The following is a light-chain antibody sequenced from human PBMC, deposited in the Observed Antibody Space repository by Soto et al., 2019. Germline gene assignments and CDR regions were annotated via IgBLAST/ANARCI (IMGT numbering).Light chain of an antibody. Sequence: QSALTQPASVSGSPGQSITISCTGTNSDLGTYNLVSWYQHHPGKAPKTIIYEVTKRPSGVSKRFSGSKSGNTASLTISGLQAEDEADYYCCSYVGSNIFYVFGTGTKVTVL. J-gene: IGLJ1*01. CDR1: NSDLGTYNL. CDR2: EVT. V-gene: IGLV2-23*02. CDR3: CSYVGSNIFYV.